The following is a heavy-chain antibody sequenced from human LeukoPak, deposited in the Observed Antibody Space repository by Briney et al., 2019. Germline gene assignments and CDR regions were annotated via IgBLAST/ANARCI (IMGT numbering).Heavy chain of an antibody. CDR2: MNPNSGNT. CDR3: ARGRGVVVPAATHDAFDI. V-gene: IGHV1-8*03. CDR1: GYTFTSYD. J-gene: IGHJ3*02. Sequence: ASVKVSCKASGYTFTSYDINWVRQPTGQGLEWMGWMNPNSGNTGYAQKFQGRVTITSNTSISTAYMELSSLRSEDTAVYYCARGRGVVVPAATHDAFDIWGQGTMVTVSS. D-gene: IGHD2-2*01.